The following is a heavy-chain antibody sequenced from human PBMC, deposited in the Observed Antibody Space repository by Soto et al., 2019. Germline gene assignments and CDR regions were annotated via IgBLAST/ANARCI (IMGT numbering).Heavy chain of an antibody. CDR3: ARDRKRYYYDSSGYSRYYYYGMDV. Sequence: ASVKVSCKASGYTFTGYYMHWVRQAPGQGLEWMGWSNPNSGGTNYAQKFQGWVTMTRDTSIGTAYMELSRLRSDDTAVYYCARDRKRYYYDSSGYSRYYYYGMDVWGQGTTVTVSS. V-gene: IGHV1-2*04. CDR1: GYTFTGYY. J-gene: IGHJ6*02. CDR2: SNPNSGGT. D-gene: IGHD3-22*01.